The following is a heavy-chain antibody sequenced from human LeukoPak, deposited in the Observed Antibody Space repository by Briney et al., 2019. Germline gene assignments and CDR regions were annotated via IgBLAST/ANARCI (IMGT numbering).Heavy chain of an antibody. CDR1: GFTFSSYA. V-gene: IGHV3-23*01. Sequence: PGGSLRLSCAASGFTFSSYAMSWVRQAPGKGLEWVSAISGSGGSTYYADSVKGRFTISRDNSKNTLYLQMNSLRAEDTAVYYCAKALVAYCSGGCYYFDYWGQGTLVTVSS. J-gene: IGHJ4*02. CDR2: ISGSGGST. CDR3: AKALVAYCSGGCYYFDY. D-gene: IGHD2-21*02.